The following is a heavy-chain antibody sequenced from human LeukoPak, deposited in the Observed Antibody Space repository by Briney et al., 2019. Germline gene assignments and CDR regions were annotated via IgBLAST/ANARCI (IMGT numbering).Heavy chain of an antibody. J-gene: IGHJ4*02. Sequence: GASVKVSCKASGYTFTSYDINWVRQATGQGLEWMGWMNPNSGNTGYAQKFQGRVTMTRNTSISTAYMELSSLRSEDTAVYYCATGLLWFGELSDYWGQGTLVTVSS. CDR1: GYTFTSYD. CDR2: MNPNSGNT. D-gene: IGHD3-10*01. V-gene: IGHV1-8*01. CDR3: ATGLLWFGELSDY.